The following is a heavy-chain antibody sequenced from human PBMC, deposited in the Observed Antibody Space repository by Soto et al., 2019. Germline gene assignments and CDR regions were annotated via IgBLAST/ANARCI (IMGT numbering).Heavy chain of an antibody. CDR2: ISSSSSYT. J-gene: IGHJ4*02. Sequence: PGGSLRLSCVASGFTFSDYYMSWIRQAPGKGLEWVSYISSSSSYTNYADSVKGRFTISRDNAKNSLYLQMNSLRAEDTAVYYCARVSSCSGGSCRTHFDYWGQGTLVTVSS. CDR3: ARVSSCSGGSCRTHFDY. CDR1: GFTFSDYY. V-gene: IGHV3-11*06. D-gene: IGHD2-15*01.